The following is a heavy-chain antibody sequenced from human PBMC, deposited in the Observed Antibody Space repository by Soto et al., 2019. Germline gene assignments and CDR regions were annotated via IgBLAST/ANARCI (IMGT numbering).Heavy chain of an antibody. Sequence: GASVKVSCKASGYTFTSYYMHWVRQAPGQGLEWMGIINPSGGSTSYAQKFQGRVAMTRDTSTSIVYMELSSLRSEDTAVYYCTSSISSGYYGPFDYWGQGTLVTVSS. J-gene: IGHJ4*02. CDR3: TSSISSGYYGPFDY. D-gene: IGHD3-22*01. V-gene: IGHV1-46*01. CDR1: GYTFTSYY. CDR2: INPSGGST.